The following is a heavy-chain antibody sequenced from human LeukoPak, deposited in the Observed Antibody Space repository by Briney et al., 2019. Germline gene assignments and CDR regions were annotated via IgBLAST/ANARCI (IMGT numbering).Heavy chain of an antibody. Sequence: WETLSLTCAVSGGSISGYYWSWIRQPPGKGLEWIGYIYYSGTTKYNPSLKSRVTISVDTSKNQFSLKLTPVAAADSAVYYCARQGNRAIATRHGLDVWGQGTTVTVSS. CDR1: GGSISGYY. D-gene: IGHD6-6*01. CDR3: ARQGNRAIATRHGLDV. V-gene: IGHV4-59*08. CDR2: IYYSGTT. J-gene: IGHJ6*02.